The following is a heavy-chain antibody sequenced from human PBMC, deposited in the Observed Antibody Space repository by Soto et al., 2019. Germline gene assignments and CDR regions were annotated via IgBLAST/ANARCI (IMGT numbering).Heavy chain of an antibody. J-gene: IGHJ6*02. CDR2: ISYDGSNK. CDR3: ARAIADRYYYGMDV. Sequence: GGSLRLSCAASGFAFSSYAMHWVRQAPGKGLEWVAVISYDGSNKYYADSVKGRFTISRDNSKNTLYLQMNSLRAEDTAVYYCARAIADRYYYGMDVWGQGTTVTVSS. CDR1: GFAFSSYA. V-gene: IGHV3-30-3*01. D-gene: IGHD6-13*01.